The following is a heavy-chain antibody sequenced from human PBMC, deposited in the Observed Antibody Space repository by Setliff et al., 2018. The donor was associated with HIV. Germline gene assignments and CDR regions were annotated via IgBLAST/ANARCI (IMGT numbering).Heavy chain of an antibody. J-gene: IGHJ4*02. CDR3: AKDYLSSSTWYGGLGY. V-gene: IGHV1-69*05. D-gene: IGHD6-13*01. CDR1: GGTFSSYA. Sequence: SVKVSCKASGGTFSSYAISWVRQAPGQGLEWMGGIIPIFGTANYAQKFQGRVTATTDTSASTAYMELSSLRSEDTALYYCAKDYLSSSTWYGGLGYWGLGTLVTVSS. CDR2: IIPIFGTA.